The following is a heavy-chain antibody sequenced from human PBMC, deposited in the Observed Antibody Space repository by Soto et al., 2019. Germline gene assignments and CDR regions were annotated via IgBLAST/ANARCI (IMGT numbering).Heavy chain of an antibody. D-gene: IGHD1-26*01. CDR1: GGSISNGGFY. J-gene: IGHJ5*02. Sequence: PSETLSLTCTVSGGSISNGGFYWSWIRQPPGRGLEWIGYMYDTRSANYNPSLKSRVTMSVDTSKSQFSLELRSVTAADTAVYYCAGETGGSYFDPWGQGALVTVSS. V-gene: IGHV4-61*08. CDR3: AGETGGSYFDP. CDR2: MYDTRSA.